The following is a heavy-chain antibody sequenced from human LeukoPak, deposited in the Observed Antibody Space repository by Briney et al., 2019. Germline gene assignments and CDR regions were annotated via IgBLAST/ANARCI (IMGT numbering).Heavy chain of an antibody. CDR1: GGTFSSYA. CDR3: ARVNLLRMLDGWFDP. CDR2: INPNSGGT. D-gene: IGHD3-3*01. J-gene: IGHJ5*02. V-gene: IGHV1-2*02. Sequence: ASVKVSCKASGGTFSSYAISWVRQAPGQGLEWMGWINPNSGGTNYAQKFQGRVTMTRDTSISTAYMELSRLRSDDTAVYYCARVNLLRMLDGWFDPWGQGTLVTVSS.